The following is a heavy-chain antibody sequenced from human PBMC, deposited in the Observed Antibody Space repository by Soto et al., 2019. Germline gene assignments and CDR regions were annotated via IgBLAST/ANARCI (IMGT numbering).Heavy chain of an antibody. CDR1: GDSVSSNSTD. D-gene: IGHD6-19*01. CDR3: ARGPRGVTGTRAVDS. J-gene: IGHJ4*02. Sequence: QVQLQQSGPGRVKPSQTLSLTCAISGDSVSSNSTDWPRIRQYPSRGLASRGRTYYRSKYYNAYAASVKSRIGIIPDTSKNQFSVQLNSVTPEATAVYYCARGPRGVTGTRAVDSWGQGTLVTVSS. CDR2: TYYRSKYYN. V-gene: IGHV6-1*01.